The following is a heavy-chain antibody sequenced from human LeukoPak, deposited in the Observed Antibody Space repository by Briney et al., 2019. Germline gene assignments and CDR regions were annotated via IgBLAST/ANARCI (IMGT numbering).Heavy chain of an antibody. CDR1: GGSFSNYY. Sequence: SETLSLTCTVSGGSFSNYYWNWIRQPPGKGLEWIGHVYYKGSTNYNPSLKSRLAMSLDRSRNQFSLKLNSVTAADTAVYYCARDRGYCEGETCYHFNWFDSWGQGTLVTVSS. CDR3: ARDRGYCEGETCYHFNWFDS. D-gene: IGHD2-21*01. CDR2: VYYKGST. V-gene: IGHV4-59*01. J-gene: IGHJ5*01.